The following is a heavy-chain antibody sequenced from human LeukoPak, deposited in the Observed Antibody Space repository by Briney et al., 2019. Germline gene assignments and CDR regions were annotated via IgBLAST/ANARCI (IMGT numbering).Heavy chain of an antibody. CDR1: GFTFDDYA. CDR3: ARATLEYSSSSLDY. D-gene: IGHD6-6*01. Sequence: GRSLRLSCAASGFTFDDYAMHWVRQAPGKGLEWVSGISWNSGSIGYADSVKGRFTISRDNAKNSLYLQMNSLRAEDTALYYCARATLEYSSSSLDYWGQGTLVTVSS. CDR2: ISWNSGSI. J-gene: IGHJ4*02. V-gene: IGHV3-9*01.